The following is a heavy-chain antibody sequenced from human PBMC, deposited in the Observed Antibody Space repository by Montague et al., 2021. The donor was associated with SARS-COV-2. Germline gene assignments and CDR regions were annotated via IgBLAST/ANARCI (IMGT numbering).Heavy chain of an antibody. CDR2: IYYSGST. CDR3: ASLNVPRDLWSGLQYYFDY. D-gene: IGHD3-3*01. CDR1: GGSISSYY. Sequence: SETLSLTCTVSGGSISSYYWSWIRQPPGKGLEWIGYIYYSGSTNYNPSLKSRVTISVDTSKNQFSLKLSSVTAADTAVYYCASLNVPRDLWSGLQYYFDYWGQGTLVTVSS. J-gene: IGHJ4*02. V-gene: IGHV4-59*01.